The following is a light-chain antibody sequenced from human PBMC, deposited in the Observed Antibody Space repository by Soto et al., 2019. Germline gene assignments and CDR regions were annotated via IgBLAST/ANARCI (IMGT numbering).Light chain of an antibody. CDR2: GAS. CDR3: QQYGSSLWT. J-gene: IGKJ1*01. V-gene: IGKV3-20*01. CDR1: QSISSNY. Sequence: EIVLTQSPGTLSLSPGERATLSCRASQSISSNYLAWHQQKPGLRPGLLIYGASSRATGIPDRFSGSGSGTDFTLTISRLEPEDFAVYYCQQYGSSLWTFGHGTRVEIK.